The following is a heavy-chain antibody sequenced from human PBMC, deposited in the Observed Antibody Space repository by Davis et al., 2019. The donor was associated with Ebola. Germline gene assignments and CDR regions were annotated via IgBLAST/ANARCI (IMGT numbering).Heavy chain of an antibody. V-gene: IGHV4-61*01. Sequence: SETLSLTCTVSGGSVSSGSYYWSWIRQPPGKGLEWIGYIYYSGSTNYNPSLKSRVTISVDTSKNQFSLRLSSVTAADTAVYYCARGPTVNGLDYWGQGTLVTVSS. D-gene: IGHD4-11*01. CDR1: GGSVSSGSYY. J-gene: IGHJ4*02. CDR3: ARGPTVNGLDY. CDR2: IYYSGST.